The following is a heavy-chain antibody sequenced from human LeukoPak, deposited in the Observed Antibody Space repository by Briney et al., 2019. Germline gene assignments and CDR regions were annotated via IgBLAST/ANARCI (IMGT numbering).Heavy chain of an antibody. Sequence: SETLSLTCTVSGGSISSDSYYWAWIRQPPGKGLEWIASIYYSGSTYYNPSLKSRVTISVDTSRNQFSLKPSSVTAADTAVYYCASLAVAGLSGGYWGQGTLVIVSS. V-gene: IGHV4-39*01. CDR1: GGSISSDSYY. D-gene: IGHD6-19*01. CDR2: IYYSGST. J-gene: IGHJ4*02. CDR3: ASLAVAGLSGGY.